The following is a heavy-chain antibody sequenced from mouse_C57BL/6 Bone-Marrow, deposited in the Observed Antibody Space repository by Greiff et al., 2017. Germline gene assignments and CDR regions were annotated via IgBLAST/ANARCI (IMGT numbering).Heavy chain of an antibody. D-gene: IGHD1-1*01. CDR3: ARGDTTVVRYFDV. V-gene: IGHV5-17*01. CDR2: ISSGSSTI. Sequence: EVQLVESGGGLVKPGGSLKLSCAASGFTFSDYGMHWVRQAPEKGLEWVAYISSGSSTIYYADTVKGRFTISRDNAKNTLFLQMTSLRSEDTAMYYCARGDTTVVRYFDVWGTGTTVTVSS. J-gene: IGHJ1*03. CDR1: GFTFSDYG.